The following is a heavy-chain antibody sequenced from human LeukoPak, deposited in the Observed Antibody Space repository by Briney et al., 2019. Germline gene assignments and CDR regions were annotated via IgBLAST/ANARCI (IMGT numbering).Heavy chain of an antibody. D-gene: IGHD3-22*01. CDR1: GFTFSSYA. V-gene: IGHV3-30-3*01. Sequence: PGGSLRLSCAASGFTFSSYAMHWVRQAPGKGLEWVAVISYDGSNKYYADSVKGRFTISRDNSKNTLYLQMNSLRAEDTAVYYRARDGENYDSSGYYYSSFDYWGQGTLVTVSS. CDR3: ARDGENYDSSGYYYSSFDY. J-gene: IGHJ4*02. CDR2: ISYDGSNK.